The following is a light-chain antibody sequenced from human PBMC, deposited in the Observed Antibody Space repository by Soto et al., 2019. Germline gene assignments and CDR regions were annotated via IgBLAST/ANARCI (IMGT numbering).Light chain of an antibody. Sequence: AIAQPSCMSRSPGPAITISCTGTSSDVGGYNYVSWYQQHPAKAPKLMIYEVSNRPSGGSNRFSGSKSGNTASLTISGLQAEDEADYYCSSYTSRSTLDYVFGSGTKVTVL. J-gene: IGLJ1*01. CDR2: EVS. CDR1: SSDVGGYNY. V-gene: IGLV2-14*01. CDR3: SSYTSRSTLDYV.